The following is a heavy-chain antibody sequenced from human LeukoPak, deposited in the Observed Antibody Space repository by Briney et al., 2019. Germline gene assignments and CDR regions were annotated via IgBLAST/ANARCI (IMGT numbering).Heavy chain of an antibody. CDR2: INHSGST. D-gene: IGHD2-15*01. CDR3: ARARTDIVVVVAAKYYFDY. Sequence: SETLSLTCAVYGGSFSGYYWSWIRQPPGKGLEWIGEINHSGSTNYNPSLKSRVTISVDMSKNQFSLKLSSVTAADTAVYYCARARTDIVVVVAAKYYFDYWGQGTLVTVSS. V-gene: IGHV4-34*01. CDR1: GGSFSGYY. J-gene: IGHJ4*02.